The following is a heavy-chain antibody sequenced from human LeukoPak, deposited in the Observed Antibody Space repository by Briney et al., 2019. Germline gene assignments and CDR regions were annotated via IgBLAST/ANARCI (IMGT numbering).Heavy chain of an antibody. D-gene: IGHD6-19*01. CDR2: IYWNGGST. V-gene: IGHV3-20*01. Sequence: PGGSLRLSCAASGFTFEDYAMNWVRQAPGKGLEWVSGIYWNGGSTGYVDSVKGRFTISRDNAKNSLYLQMNSLRVEDTALYHCARGDSSASLLGWGQGTVVIVTA. J-gene: IGHJ4*02. CDR3: ARGDSSASLLG. CDR1: GFTFEDYA.